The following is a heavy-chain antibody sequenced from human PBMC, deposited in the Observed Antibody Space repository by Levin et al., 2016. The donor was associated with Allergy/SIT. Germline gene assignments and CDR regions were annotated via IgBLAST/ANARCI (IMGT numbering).Heavy chain of an antibody. CDR3: AKETPNNSAYYGRTYYYGMDV. D-gene: IGHD3-22*01. V-gene: IGHV3-30*18. J-gene: IGHJ6*02. CDR2: ISYDGSNK. Sequence: VRQAPGKGLEWVAVISYDGSNKYYADSVTGRFTISRDNSKNTLYLQMNSLRAGDTAVYYCAKETPNNSAYYGRTYYYGMDVWGQGTTVTVSS.